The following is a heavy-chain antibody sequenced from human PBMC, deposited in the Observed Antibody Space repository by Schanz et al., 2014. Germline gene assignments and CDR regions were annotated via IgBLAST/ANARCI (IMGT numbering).Heavy chain of an antibody. Sequence: QGQLVESGGGLVEPGGSLRLSCAASGFSFSDYYMSWIRQAPGKGLEWISFINTGSNYINYADSVKGRFTISRDNTKNSLFLQLNSLRADDTAVYYCARNRGSGGQNWYFDLWGRGTLVTVSS. CDR2: INTGSNYI. D-gene: IGHD1-26*01. CDR1: GFSFSDYY. V-gene: IGHV3-11*05. J-gene: IGHJ2*01. CDR3: ARNRGSGGQNWYFDL.